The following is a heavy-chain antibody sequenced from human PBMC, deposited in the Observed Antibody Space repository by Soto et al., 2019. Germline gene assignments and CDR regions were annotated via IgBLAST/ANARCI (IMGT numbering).Heavy chain of an antibody. J-gene: IGHJ4*02. CDR3: ARGWGYYDSSSDFDY. CDR1: GYTFTSYC. D-gene: IGHD3-22*01. V-gene: IGHV1-18*01. CDR2: ISAYNGNT. Sequence: ASVKVSCKASGYTFTSYCISWVRQAPGQGLEWMGWISAYNGNTNYAQKLQGRVTMTTDTSTSTAYMELRSLRSDDTAVYYCARGWGYYDSSSDFDYWGQGTLVTVSS.